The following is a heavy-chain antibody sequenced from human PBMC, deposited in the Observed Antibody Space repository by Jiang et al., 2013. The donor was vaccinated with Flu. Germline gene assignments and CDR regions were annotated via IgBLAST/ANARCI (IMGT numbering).Heavy chain of an antibody. CDR2: IYYSGST. Sequence: GLVKPSETLSLTCTVSGGSVSSGSYYWSWIRQPPGKGLEWIGYIYYSGSTNYNPSLKSRVTIYVDTPKNQFSLKLTSVTAADTAVYYCARMPSDIGWVLDYWGQGILVTVSS. D-gene: IGHD6-19*01. J-gene: IGHJ4*02. V-gene: IGHV4-61*01. CDR1: GGSVSSGSYY. CDR3: ARMPSDIGWVLDY.